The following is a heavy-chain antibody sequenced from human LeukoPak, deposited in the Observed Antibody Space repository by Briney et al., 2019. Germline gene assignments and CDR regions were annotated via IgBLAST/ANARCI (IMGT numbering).Heavy chain of an antibody. CDR3: ARQSNLDYSNSAGYFDY. V-gene: IGHV5-51*01. CDR1: GYSFTNYW. D-gene: IGHD4-11*01. J-gene: IGHJ4*02. Sequence: PGESLKISCKGSGYSFTNYWIVWVRQMPGTGLEWMGIIYPGASNTLYNPSFQGQVTVSADKSVTTAYPQWSSLKASDTALYFCARQSNLDYSNSAGYFDYWGQGTLVTVSS. CDR2: IYPGASNT.